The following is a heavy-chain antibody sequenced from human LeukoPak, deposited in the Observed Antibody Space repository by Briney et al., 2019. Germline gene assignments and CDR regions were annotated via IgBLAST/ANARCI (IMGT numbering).Heavy chain of an antibody. J-gene: IGHJ3*02. CDR2: ISSSSSYI. CDR1: GFTFSSYS. D-gene: IGHD1-1*01. CDR3: ARGGLTTGTTAAFDI. V-gene: IGHV3-21*01. Sequence: GGSLRLSCAASGFTFSSYSMNWVRQAPGKGLEWVSSISSSSSYIYYADSVKGRFTISRDNAKNSLYLQMNSLRAEDTAVYYCARGGLTTGTTAAFDIWGQGTMVTVSS.